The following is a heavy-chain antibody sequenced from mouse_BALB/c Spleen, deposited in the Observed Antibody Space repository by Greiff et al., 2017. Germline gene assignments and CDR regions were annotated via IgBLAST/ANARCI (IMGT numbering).Heavy chain of an antibody. CDR3: TRDEVLRLGAWFAY. V-gene: IGHV5-6-4*01. D-gene: IGHD1-2*01. CDR2: ISSGGSYT. Sequence: EVQGVESGGGLVKPGGSLKLSCAASGFTFSSYTMSWVRQTPEKRLEWVATISSGGSYTYYPDSVKGRFTISRDNAKNTLYLQMSSLKSEDTAMYYCTRDEVLRLGAWFAYWGQGTLVTVSA. CDR1: GFTFSSYT. J-gene: IGHJ3*01.